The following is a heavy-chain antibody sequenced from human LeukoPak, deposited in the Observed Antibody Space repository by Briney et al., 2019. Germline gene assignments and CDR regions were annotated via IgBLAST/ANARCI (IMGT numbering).Heavy chain of an antibody. V-gene: IGHV4-59*12. CDR1: GGSISSNY. CDR2: IYYSGST. D-gene: IGHD4-17*01. Sequence: PSETLSLTCTVSGGSISSNYWSWIRQPPGKGLEWIGYIYYSGSTNYNPSLTSRVTISVDTSKYQFSLNVSSVTAADTAVYYCARESQKGDYYWYFDLWGRGTLVTVSS. CDR3: ARESQKGDYYWYFDL. J-gene: IGHJ2*01.